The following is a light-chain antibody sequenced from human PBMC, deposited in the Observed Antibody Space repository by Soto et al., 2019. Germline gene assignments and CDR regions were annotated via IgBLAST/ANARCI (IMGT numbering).Light chain of an antibody. Sequence: QSALTQPASVSGSPGQSSTISCTGTSSDIGSYNYVSWYQQHPGKAPKLMIYDVSNWPSGVSNRFSGSKSGNTASLAISGLQAEDEADYYCSSYTSSSIVVFGGGTKLTVL. CDR1: SSDIGSYNY. J-gene: IGLJ2*01. CDR2: DVS. CDR3: SSYTSSSIVV. V-gene: IGLV2-14*03.